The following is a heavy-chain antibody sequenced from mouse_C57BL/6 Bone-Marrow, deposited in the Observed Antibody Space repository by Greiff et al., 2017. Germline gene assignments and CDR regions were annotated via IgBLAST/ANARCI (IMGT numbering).Heavy chain of an antibody. CDR2: IDPSDSYT. CDR1: GYTFTSYW. D-gene: IGHD2-5*01. J-gene: IGHJ2*01. Sequence: QVQLQQPGAELVMPGASVKLSCKASGYTFTSYWMHWVQQRPGQGLEWIGEIDPSDSYTNYNQKFKGKSTLTVDKSSSTAYMQLSSLTSEDSAVYYCARGAYYSNYGYFDYWGQGTTLTVSS. V-gene: IGHV1-69*01. CDR3: ARGAYYSNYGYFDY.